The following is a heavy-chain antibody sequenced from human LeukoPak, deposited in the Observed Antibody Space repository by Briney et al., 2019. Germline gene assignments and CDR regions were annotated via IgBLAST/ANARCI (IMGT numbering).Heavy chain of an antibody. CDR3: ATDKRPGDNYGYFDY. D-gene: IGHD4-17*01. Sequence: GRSLRLSCAASGFTCSSYGMHWVRQAPGKGLEWVAVISYDGSNKYYADSVKGRFTISRDNSKNTLYLQMNSLRADDTAVYYCATDKRPGDNYGYFDYWGQGTPVTVSS. V-gene: IGHV3-30*03. J-gene: IGHJ4*02. CDR1: GFTCSSYG. CDR2: ISYDGSNK.